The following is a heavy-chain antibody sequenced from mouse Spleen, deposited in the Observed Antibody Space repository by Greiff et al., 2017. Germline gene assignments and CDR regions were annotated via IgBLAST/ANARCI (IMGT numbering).Heavy chain of an antibody. CDR3: ARNDYYGSSYPPYFDY. Sequence: VHLVESGPGLVAPSQSLSITCTVSGFSLTNYAVHWVRQSPGKGLEWLGVIWSDCTPDFKSAFISRLSISKDNSKHQVFFKMNSLQADDTSIYYCARNDYYGSSYPPYFDYWGQGTPLTVSS. D-gene: IGHD1-1*01. V-gene: IGHV2-4-1*01. CDR1: GFSLTNYA. CDR2: IWSDCTP. J-gene: IGHJ2*01.